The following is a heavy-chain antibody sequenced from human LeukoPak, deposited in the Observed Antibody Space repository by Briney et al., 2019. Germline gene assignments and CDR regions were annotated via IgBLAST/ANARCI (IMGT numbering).Heavy chain of an antibody. Sequence: GGSLRLSCAASGFTFSSYWMHWVRQAPGKGLVWVSRISSEGSSTIYADSVKGRFTISRDNAKNTLYLQMDSLRAEDTAVYYCARDRYNGGNSHAFDIWGQGTVVTVSS. D-gene: IGHD4-23*01. V-gene: IGHV3-74*01. CDR1: GFTFSSYW. J-gene: IGHJ3*02. CDR2: ISSEGSST. CDR3: ARDRYNGGNSHAFDI.